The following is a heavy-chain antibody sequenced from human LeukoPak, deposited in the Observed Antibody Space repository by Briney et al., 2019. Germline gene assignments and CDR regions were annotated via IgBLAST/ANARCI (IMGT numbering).Heavy chain of an antibody. CDR2: INHSGST. CDR1: GGSFSGYY. D-gene: IGHD6-13*01. V-gene: IGHV4-34*01. CDR3: ARVRKGFGYSSSWPSLYYFDY. Sequence: ASETLTLTCAVYGGSFSGYYWSWIRQPPGKGLEWIGEINHSGSTNYNPSLKSRVTISVDTSKNQFSLKLSSVTAADTAVYYCARVRKGFGYSSSWPSLYYFDYWGQGTLVTVSS. J-gene: IGHJ4*02.